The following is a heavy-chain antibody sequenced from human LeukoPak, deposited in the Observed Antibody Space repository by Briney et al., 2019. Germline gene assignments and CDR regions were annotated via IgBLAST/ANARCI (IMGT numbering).Heavy chain of an antibody. CDR1: GFTFSSYG. CDR2: ISYDGSNK. V-gene: IGHV3-30*18. D-gene: IGHD6-13*01. CDR3: AKDRIAAAGSMLDY. Sequence: GGSLRLSCAASGFTFSSYGMHWVRQAPGKGLEWVAVISYDGSNKYYADSVKGRFTISRDNSKNTLYLQMNSLRAEDTAVYYCAKDRIAAAGSMLDYWGQGTLVTVSS. J-gene: IGHJ4*02.